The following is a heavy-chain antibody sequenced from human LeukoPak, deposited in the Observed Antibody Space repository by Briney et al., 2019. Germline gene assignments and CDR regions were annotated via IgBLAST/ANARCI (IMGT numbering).Heavy chain of an antibody. CDR2: IHYSGST. V-gene: IGHV4-59*01. CDR3: AGDGSGWYAFDY. J-gene: IGHJ4*02. Sequence: SETLSLTCTVSGGSISSYYWSWIRQTPGKGLEWIGYIHYSGSTSYNPSLKSRVTMSVDTSKNQFSLKLSPVTAADTAVYYCAGDGSGWYAFDYWGQGTLVTVSS. D-gene: IGHD6-19*01. CDR1: GGSISSYY.